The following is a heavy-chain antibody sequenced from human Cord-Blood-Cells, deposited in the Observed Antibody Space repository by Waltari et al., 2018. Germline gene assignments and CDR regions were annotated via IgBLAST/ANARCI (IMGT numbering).Heavy chain of an antibody. V-gene: IGHV1-2*04. D-gene: IGHD1-1*01. CDR2: INPNSGGT. J-gene: IGHJ6*02. Sequence: QVQLVQSGAEVKTPCASVKVYCKGFGYTFPCYYYNWLRQAPGQGLEWMGWINPNSGGTNYAQKFQGWVTMTRDTSISTAYMELSRLRSDDTAVYYCARALYNWNDEYYYYGMDVWGQGTTVTVSS. CDR3: ARALYNWNDEYYYYGMDV. CDR1: GYTFPCYY.